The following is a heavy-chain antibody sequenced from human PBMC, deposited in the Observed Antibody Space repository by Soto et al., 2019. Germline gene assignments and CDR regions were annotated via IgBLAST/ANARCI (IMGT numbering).Heavy chain of an antibody. CDR2: IYYSGST. J-gene: IGHJ3*02. CDR3: ARDRAIAARNDAFDI. V-gene: IGHV4-31*03. CDR1: GGSISSGGYY. D-gene: IGHD6-6*01. Sequence: TLSLTCTVSGGSISSGGYYWSWIRQHPGKGLEWIGYIYYSGSTYYNPSLKSRVTISVDTSKNQFSLKLSSVTAADTAVYYCARDRAIAARNDAFDIWGQGTMVTVSS.